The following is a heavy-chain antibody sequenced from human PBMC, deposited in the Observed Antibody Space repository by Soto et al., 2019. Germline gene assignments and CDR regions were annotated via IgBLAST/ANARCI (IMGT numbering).Heavy chain of an antibody. V-gene: IGHV1-18*04. Sequence: ASVKVSCKASGYSFTNYAITWVRQAPGQGLECMGWISGYNGNTDYAQNFQGRVTMTTDTSTSTAYMELRSLNSDDTAVYYCARRRDFGWSPPPDYGGQGPLVTVSS. J-gene: IGHJ4*02. D-gene: IGHD2-15*01. CDR2: ISGYNGNT. CDR3: ARRRDFGWSPPPDY. CDR1: GYSFTNYA.